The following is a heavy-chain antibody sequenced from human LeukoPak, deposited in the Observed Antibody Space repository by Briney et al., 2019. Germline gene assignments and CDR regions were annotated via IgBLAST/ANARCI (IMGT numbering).Heavy chain of an antibody. CDR2: IYISGST. D-gene: IGHD6-19*01. CDR1: GGSINSGDYY. J-gene: IGHJ4*02. V-gene: IGHV4-61*02. CDR3: ARDSYSSGWYSDY. Sequence: SETLSLTCTVSGGSINSGDYYWNWIRQPAGKGLEWIGRIYISGSTNYNPSLKSRVTISVDTSKNQFSLKLSSVTAADTAVYYCARDSYSSGWYSDYWGQGTLVTVSS.